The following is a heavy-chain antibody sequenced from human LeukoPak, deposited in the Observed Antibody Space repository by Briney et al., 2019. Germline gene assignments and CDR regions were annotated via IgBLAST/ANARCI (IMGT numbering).Heavy chain of an antibody. CDR2: ISYDGSNK. D-gene: IGHD2/OR15-2a*01. CDR3: ARGRGPPTTYFDY. V-gene: IGHV3-30-3*01. Sequence: GRSLRLSCAASGFTFSSYAMHWVRQAPGKGLEWVAVISYDGSNKYYADSVKGRFTISRDNSKNTLYMQMNRLRGEDTAVYYCARGRGPPTTYFDYWGQGTLVTVSS. J-gene: IGHJ4*02. CDR1: GFTFSSYA.